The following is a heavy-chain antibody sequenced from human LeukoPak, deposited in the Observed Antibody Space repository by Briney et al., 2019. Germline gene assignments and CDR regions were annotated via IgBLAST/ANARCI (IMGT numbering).Heavy chain of an antibody. Sequence: GGSLRLSCTASGLTFSKYAMMWLRQAPGKGLEWVSAITGSGDWALYADSVKGRFTISRDNSKNTLYLQMSSLRAEDTAVYYCAKDPNGDYIGAFDIWGQGTMVTVSS. CDR3: AKDPNGDYIGAFDI. V-gene: IGHV3-23*01. CDR2: ITGSGDWA. CDR1: GLTFSKYA. D-gene: IGHD4-17*01. J-gene: IGHJ3*02.